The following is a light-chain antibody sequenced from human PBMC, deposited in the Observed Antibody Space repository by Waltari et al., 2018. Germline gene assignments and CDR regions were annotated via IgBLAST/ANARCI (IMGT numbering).Light chain of an antibody. CDR3: LLSYSTTRGVV. V-gene: IGLV7-46*01. CDR1: TGGVTSGHY. CDR2: DTS. Sequence: QAVVTQEPSLTVSPGGTVTLTCGSSTGGVTSGHYPYWFQQKPGQAPRTLIYDTSNKHSWTPARFSGSLLGGKAALTLSGAQPEDEAEYYCLLSYSTTRGVVFGGGTKLTVL. J-gene: IGLJ2*01.